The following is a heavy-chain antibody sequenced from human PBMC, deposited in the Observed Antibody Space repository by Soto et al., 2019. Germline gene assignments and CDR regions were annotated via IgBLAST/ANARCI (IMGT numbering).Heavy chain of an antibody. CDR1: GYSITSGFY. J-gene: IGHJ4*02. D-gene: IGHD3-22*01. CDR3: TRGAGAPWVRFDS. Sequence: PSETLSLTCGVSGYSITSGFYWGCVRQSPGKGLEWIGSIPYSAKTFYNPSLASRLSIAVDTSMNQFSLRLTSVTAADTALYYCTRGAGAPWVRFDSWGQGTLVTVSS. CDR2: IPYSAKT. V-gene: IGHV4-38-2*01.